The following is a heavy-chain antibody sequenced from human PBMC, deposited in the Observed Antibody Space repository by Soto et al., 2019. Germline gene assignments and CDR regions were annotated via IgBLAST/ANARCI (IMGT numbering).Heavy chain of an antibody. CDR2: IKTDGSVT. J-gene: IGHJ4*02. Sequence: GGSLRLSCAASGFTFSTYWMHWVRQAPGKGLVWVSRIKTDGSVTTYADSVKGRFTISRDNAKNTLYLQMNTLRAEDTAVYYCARDLGGSHDYWGRGTLVTVPS. V-gene: IGHV3-74*01. D-gene: IGHD3-16*01. CDR1: GFTFSTYW. CDR3: ARDLGGSHDY.